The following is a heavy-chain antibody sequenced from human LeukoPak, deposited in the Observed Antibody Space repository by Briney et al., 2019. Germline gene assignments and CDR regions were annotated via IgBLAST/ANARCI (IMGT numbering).Heavy chain of an antibody. D-gene: IGHD3-16*01. V-gene: IGHV4-34*01. J-gene: IGHJ4*02. Sequence: SETLSLTCAVYGGSFSGYYWSWIRQPPGKGLEWIGEINHSGSTNYNPSLKSRVTISVDRSKNQFSLKLSSVTAADTAVYYCARAAGGAMFSWGQGTLVTVSS. CDR3: ARAAGGAMFS. CDR1: GGSFSGYY. CDR2: INHSGST.